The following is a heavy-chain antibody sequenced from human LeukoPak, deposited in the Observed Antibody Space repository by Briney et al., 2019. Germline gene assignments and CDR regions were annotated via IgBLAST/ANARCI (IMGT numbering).Heavy chain of an antibody. Sequence: KTSETLSLTCTVSGGSISPYYWSWIRQSPGKGLEWIGYIYHSGKTYYNPSLKSRITISVDTSKNQFSLKVTSVTAADTAVYYCARDWGVTGRPGYMDVWGKGTTVTVSS. CDR2: IYHSGKT. CDR3: ARDWGVTGRPGYMDV. J-gene: IGHJ6*03. CDR1: GGSISPYY. V-gene: IGHV4-59*01. D-gene: IGHD6-6*01.